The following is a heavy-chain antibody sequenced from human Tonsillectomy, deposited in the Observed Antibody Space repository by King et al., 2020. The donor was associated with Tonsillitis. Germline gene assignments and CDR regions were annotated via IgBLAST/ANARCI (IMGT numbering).Heavy chain of an antibody. CDR1: GFTFSSYG. CDR3: AKSRSGSSWYGGDY. J-gene: IGHJ4*02. D-gene: IGHD6-13*01. V-gene: IGHV3-30*18. CDR2: ISYEGDIE. Sequence: VQPVESGGGVVQPGRSLRLSCAASGFTFSSYGMHWVRQAPGKGLEWVAVISYEGDIEYYSDSVKGRFTISRDNSKNTLYLQMDSLRAEDTAVYYCAKSRSGSSWYGGDYWGQGTLVTVSS.